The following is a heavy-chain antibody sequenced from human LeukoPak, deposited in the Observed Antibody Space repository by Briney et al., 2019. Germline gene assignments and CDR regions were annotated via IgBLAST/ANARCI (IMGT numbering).Heavy chain of an antibody. D-gene: IGHD2/OR15-2a*01. CDR1: GFTFSSYW. CDR3: TRDATYYLRYGYFDY. V-gene: IGHV3-7*01. Sequence: PGGSLRLSCAASGFTFSSYWMTWVRQAPGKGLEWVANINQDGSEKYYVDSVKGRFTISRDDAKNSVYLQMNSLRAEDTAVYYCTRDATYYLRYGYFDYWGQGTLVTVSS. J-gene: IGHJ4*02. CDR2: INQDGSEK.